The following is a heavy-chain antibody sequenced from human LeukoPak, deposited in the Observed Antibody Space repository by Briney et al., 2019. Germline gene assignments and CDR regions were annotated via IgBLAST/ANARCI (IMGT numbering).Heavy chain of an antibody. CDR2: IYYSGST. CDR1: GGSISSYY. CDR3: ARYYYGSGNFDY. D-gene: IGHD3-10*01. J-gene: IGHJ4*02. V-gene: IGHV4-59*01. Sequence: LETLSLTCTVSGGSISSYYWSWIRQPPGKGLEWIGYIYYSGSTNYNPSLKSRVTISVDTSKNQFSLKLSSVTAADTAVYYCARYYYGSGNFDYWGQGTLVTVSS.